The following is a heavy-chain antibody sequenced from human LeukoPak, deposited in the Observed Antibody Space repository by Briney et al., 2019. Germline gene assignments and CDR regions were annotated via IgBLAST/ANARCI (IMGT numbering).Heavy chain of an antibody. CDR3: ATNTYNGYAIDS. CDR1: GYRLNELS. V-gene: IGHV1-24*01. J-gene: IGHJ4*02. CDR2: FDPEEGKT. Sequence: ASVKVSCKVSGYRLNELSIHWVRQGPGKGLEWMGGFDPEEGKTIYAQKLQGRVSMTEDTSTDTAFMELRSLRSEDTAVYYCATNTYNGYAIDSWRQGTLVTVSS. D-gene: IGHD5-12*01.